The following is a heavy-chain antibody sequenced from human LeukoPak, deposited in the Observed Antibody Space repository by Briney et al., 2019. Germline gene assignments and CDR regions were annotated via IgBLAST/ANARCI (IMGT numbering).Heavy chain of an antibody. CDR1: GDSISSGGYY. CDR3: AGRPDVSGSYSLDY. CDR2: IYHSGST. V-gene: IGHV4-30-4*01. Sequence: MSSETLSLTCTVSGDSISSGGYYWRWIRQPPGKGLEWIGSIYHSGSTYYNPSLKSRVTISVDTSKNQFSLKLSSVTAADTAVYYCAGRPDVSGSYSLDYWGQGTLVTVSS. D-gene: IGHD3-10*01. J-gene: IGHJ4*02.